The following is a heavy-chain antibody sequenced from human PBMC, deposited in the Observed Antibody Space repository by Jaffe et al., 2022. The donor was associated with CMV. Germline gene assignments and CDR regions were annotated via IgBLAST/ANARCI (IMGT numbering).Heavy chain of an antibody. CDR1: GFAFSSYS. CDR3: ARNDSHDYDYGMDV. J-gene: IGHJ6*02. D-gene: IGHD1-1*01. V-gene: IGHV3-48*02. Sequence: EVQLVESGGGLVQPGGSLRLSCEASGFAFSSYSMNWVRQAPGKGLEWISYISTSGNTIFYADSVKGRFTISRDNAKNSMYLQMNSLRDEDTAVYYCARNDSHDYDYGMDVWGQGTTVTVSS. CDR2: ISTSGNTI.